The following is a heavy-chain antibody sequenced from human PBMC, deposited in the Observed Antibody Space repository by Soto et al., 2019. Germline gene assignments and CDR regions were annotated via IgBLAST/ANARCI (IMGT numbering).Heavy chain of an antibody. J-gene: IGHJ6*02. D-gene: IGHD1-1*01. Sequence: QVQLVESGGGVVQPGRSLRLSCAASGFTFSSYGMHWVRQAPGKGLEWVAVISYDGSNKDYADSVKGRFTISRDNSKNTLYMQMKSLRAEDTAVYYCANDRRVRIQYYGMDGWGQGTTVTVSS. CDR2: ISYDGSNK. CDR3: ANDRRVRIQYYGMDG. CDR1: GFTFSSYG. V-gene: IGHV3-30*18.